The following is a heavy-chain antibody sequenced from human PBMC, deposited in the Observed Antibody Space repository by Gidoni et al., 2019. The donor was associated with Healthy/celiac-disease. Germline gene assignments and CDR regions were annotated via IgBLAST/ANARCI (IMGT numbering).Heavy chain of an antibody. J-gene: IGHJ6*03. V-gene: IGHV3-30*16. CDR2: ISYDGSNK. CDR1: GFTFSSYA. CDR3: ARDTSVDYDFWSGYYAAYYYYYYMDV. Sequence: QVQLVASGGGVVQPGRSLRLSCAASGFTFSSYAMHWVRQAPGKGLEWVAVISYDGSNKYYADSVKGRFTISRDNSKNTLYLQMNSLRAEDTAVYYCARDTSVDYDFWSGYYAAYYYYYYMDVWGKGTTVTVSS. D-gene: IGHD3-3*01.